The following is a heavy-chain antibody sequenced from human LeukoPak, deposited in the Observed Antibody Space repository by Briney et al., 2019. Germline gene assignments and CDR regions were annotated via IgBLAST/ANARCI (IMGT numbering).Heavy chain of an antibody. V-gene: IGHV4-4*02. CDR3: ASNSGYY. J-gene: IGHJ4*02. D-gene: IGHD4-23*01. Sequence: SETLSLTCAVSGGSISSSNWWSWVRQPPGKGLEWIGNFYYSGTTYYNPSLKSRVTISVDTSKNQFSLKLTSVTAADTAVYYCASNSGYYWGQGTLVTVSS. CDR1: GGSISSSNW. CDR2: FYYSGTT.